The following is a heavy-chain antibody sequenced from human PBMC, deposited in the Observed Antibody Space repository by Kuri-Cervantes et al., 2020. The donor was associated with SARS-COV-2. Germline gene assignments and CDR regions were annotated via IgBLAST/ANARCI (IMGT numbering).Heavy chain of an antibody. CDR3: ARQSRGATATVTTDYYYYGMDV. CDR1: GYSFTSYW. CDR2: IYPGDSDT. J-gene: IGHJ6*02. Sequence: GESLKISCKGSGYSFTSYWIGWVRQMPGKGLEWMGIIYPGDSDTRYSPSFQGQVTISADKSISTAYLQWSSLKASDTAMYYCARQSRGATATVTTDYYYYGMDVWGQGTTVTSP. D-gene: IGHD4-17*01. V-gene: IGHV5-51*01.